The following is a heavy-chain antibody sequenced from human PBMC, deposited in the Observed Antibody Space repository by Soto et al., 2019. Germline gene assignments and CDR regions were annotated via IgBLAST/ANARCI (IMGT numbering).Heavy chain of an antibody. CDR1: GYDFASFW. D-gene: IGHD3-22*01. CDR3: ARHAAGNYYDSSGSQVWYFDL. Sequence: GESLKISCKGSGYDFASFWIGWVRQMPGKGLEWMGIIYPGDSDTRYNPSFQGQVTISVDKSINTAYLQWSSLKASDTAMFYCARHAAGNYYDSSGSQVWYFDLWGRGTLVTVSS. CDR2: IYPGDSDT. J-gene: IGHJ2*01. V-gene: IGHV5-51*01.